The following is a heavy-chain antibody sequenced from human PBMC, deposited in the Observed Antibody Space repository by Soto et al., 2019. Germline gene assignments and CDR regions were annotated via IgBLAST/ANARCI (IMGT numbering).Heavy chain of an antibody. CDR1: GYAFTTYG. D-gene: IGHD1-1*01. CDR2: ISAHNGNT. V-gene: IGHV1-18*01. Sequence: QGHLVQSGAEVKKPVASVKVSCQASGYAFTTYGITWVRQAPGQGLEWMGWISAHNGNTNYAQKLQGRVTVTRDTSTSTAYMELRSLRSDDTAVYYCARGRYGDYWGQGALVTVSS. CDR3: ARGRYGDY. J-gene: IGHJ4*02.